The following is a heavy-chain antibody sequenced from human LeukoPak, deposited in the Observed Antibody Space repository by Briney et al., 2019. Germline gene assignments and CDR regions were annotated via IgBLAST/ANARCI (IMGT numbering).Heavy chain of an antibody. CDR1: GGSFSGYY. CDR2: INHSGST. D-gene: IGHD1-26*01. V-gene: IGHV4-34*01. J-gene: IGHJ4*02. CDR3: ARRVVGARGGY. Sequence: PSETLSLTCAVYGGSFSGYYWSWIRQPPGKGLEWIGEINHSGSTNYNPSLKSRVTISVDTSKNQFSLKLSSVTAADTAVYYCARRVVGARGGYWGQGTLVTVSS.